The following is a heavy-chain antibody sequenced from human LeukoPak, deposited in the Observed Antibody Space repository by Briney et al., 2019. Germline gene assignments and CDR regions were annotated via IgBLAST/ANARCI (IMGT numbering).Heavy chain of an antibody. V-gene: IGHV3-23*01. CDR1: GFTFNTYD. CDR2: MSGRDSST. CDR3: AKGAWFDY. Sequence: TGGSLRLSCAASGFTFNTYDMSWARQAPGKGLEWVSTMSGRDSSTHYADSVKGRFTISRDNSKNTLYLQVNSLRAEDTAIYYSAKGAWFDYWGQGTLVTVSS. J-gene: IGHJ4*02.